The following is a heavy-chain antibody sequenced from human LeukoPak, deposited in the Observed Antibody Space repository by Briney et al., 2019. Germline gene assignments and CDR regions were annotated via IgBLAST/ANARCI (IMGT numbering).Heavy chain of an antibody. J-gene: IGHJ4*02. CDR3: ARHLGSWELDY. V-gene: IGHV5-51*01. Sequence: GESLKISCKGSGYSFPIYWIGWVRQMPGKGLEWMGIIYPGDSDTRYSTSLKVQVTISAEKSISTAYLQWSSLKASDTAMYYCARHLGSWELDYWGQGTLVTVSS. CDR2: IYPGDSDT. D-gene: IGHD1-26*01. CDR1: GYSFPIYW.